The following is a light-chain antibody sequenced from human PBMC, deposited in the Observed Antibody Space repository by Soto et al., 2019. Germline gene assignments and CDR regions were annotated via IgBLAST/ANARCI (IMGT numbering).Light chain of an antibody. CDR3: DSYAGDYVYV. CDR1: SSDVGSYNL. V-gene: IGLV2-23*01. J-gene: IGLJ1*01. CDR2: EGT. Sequence: QSVLTQPASVSGSPGQSITIPCTGTSSDVGSYNLVSWFQQHPGKVPKLIIYEGTKRPSGVSDRFSGSKSGNTASLTISGLQAEDEDDYYCDSYAGDYVYVFGTGTKLTVL.